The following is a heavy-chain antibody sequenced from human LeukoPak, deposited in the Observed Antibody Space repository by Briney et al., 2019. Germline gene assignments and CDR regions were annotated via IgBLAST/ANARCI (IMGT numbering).Heavy chain of an antibody. D-gene: IGHD1-26*01. CDR3: ARAQWGGPHDAFDI. V-gene: IGHV3-11*01. CDR2: ISSSGSTI. CDR1: GFTFSDYY. J-gene: IGHJ3*02. Sequence: GGSLRLSCAASGFTFSDYYMSWIRQAPGKGLEWVSYISSSGSTIYYADSVKGRFTISRDNAKNSLYLQMNSLRAEDTAVYYCARAQWGGPHDAFDIWGQGTMVTVSS.